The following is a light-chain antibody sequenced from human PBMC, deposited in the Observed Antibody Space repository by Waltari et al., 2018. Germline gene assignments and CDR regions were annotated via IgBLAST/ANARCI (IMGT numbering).Light chain of an antibody. CDR2: AAS. V-gene: IGKV1-39*01. CDR3: QSSYITLYS. Sequence: DIQLTQSPSSLSASVGDRVTITCRASQTLSTYLHWYQQSPGKAPKLLIYAASSLQGGVPSRFSGSGSGTDFTLTITNLQPEDFATYDCQSSYITLYSFGQGTKLEI. J-gene: IGKJ2*01. CDR1: QTLSTY.